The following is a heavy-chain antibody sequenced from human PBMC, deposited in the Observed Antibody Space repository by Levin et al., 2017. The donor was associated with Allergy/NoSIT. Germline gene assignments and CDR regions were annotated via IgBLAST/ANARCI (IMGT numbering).Heavy chain of an antibody. Sequence: VSGPTLVKPTQTLRLTCTFSGFSLRTSGVGVGWIRQPPGKALEWLAVIYWDDDKRYSPSLKHRLTITQDTSKNQVVLTMTTMDPVDTATYYCARLPWGSLKYFDYWGQGRLVTVSS. D-gene: IGHD7-27*01. CDR1: GFSLRTSGVG. V-gene: IGHV2-5*02. J-gene: IGHJ4*02. CDR3: ARLPWGSLKYFDY. CDR2: IYWDDDK.